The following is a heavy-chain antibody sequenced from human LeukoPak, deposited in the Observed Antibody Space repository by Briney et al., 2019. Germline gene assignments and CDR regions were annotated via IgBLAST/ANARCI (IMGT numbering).Heavy chain of an antibody. CDR2: INSDGSST. CDR3: ASCSGGFNWFDP. Sequence: GGSLRLSCAASGFTFSRYWMHWVRQAPGKGLVWVSRINSDGSSTNYADSVKGRFTISRDNAKNTLYLQMNSLRVEDTAVYYCASCSGGFNWFDPWGQGTLVTVSS. V-gene: IGHV3-74*01. D-gene: IGHD2-15*01. J-gene: IGHJ5*02. CDR1: GFTFSRYW.